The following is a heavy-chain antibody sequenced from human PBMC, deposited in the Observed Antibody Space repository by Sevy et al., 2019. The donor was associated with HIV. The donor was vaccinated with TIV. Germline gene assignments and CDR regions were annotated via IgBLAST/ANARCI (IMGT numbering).Heavy chain of an antibody. CDR3: STTRGAIASPFDY. V-gene: IGHV3-23*01. Sequence: GGSLRLSCAASGFSFNTYAMTWVRQAPGKGLEWVSVISNSGDRKYYEDSVKGRFTISRYNSKNTLYLQMISLRAEDTAVDYCSTTRGAIASPFDYRGQGTLVTVSS. CDR2: ISNSGDRK. J-gene: IGHJ4*02. D-gene: IGHD2-21*01. CDR1: GFSFNTYA.